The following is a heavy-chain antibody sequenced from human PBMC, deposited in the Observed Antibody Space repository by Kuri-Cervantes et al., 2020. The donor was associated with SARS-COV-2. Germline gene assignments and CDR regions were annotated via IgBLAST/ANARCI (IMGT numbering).Heavy chain of an antibody. V-gene: IGHV1-69*13. D-gene: IGHD3-3*01. J-gene: IGHJ4*02. CDR2: IIPIFGTA. CDR3: ASGRYYDFWSGYYPFDY. CDR1: GYTFTSYG. Sequence: SVKVSCKASGYTFTSYGISWVRQAPGQGLEWMGRIIPIFGTANYAQKFQGRVTITADESTSTAYMELSSLRSEDTAVYYCASGRYYDFWSGYYPFDYWGQGTLVTVSS.